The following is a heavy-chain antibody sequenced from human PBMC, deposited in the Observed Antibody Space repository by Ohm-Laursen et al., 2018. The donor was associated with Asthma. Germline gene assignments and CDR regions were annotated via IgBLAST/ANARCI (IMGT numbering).Heavy chain of an antibody. V-gene: IGHV4-31*03. J-gene: IGHJ4*02. CDR1: GDSINSGNNY. CDR2: IYYSGLT. D-gene: IGHD3-22*01. CDR3: ARGAFYYESTGYYFFDH. Sequence: TLSLTCTVSGDSINSGNNYWSWIRQHPGKGLEWIGYIYYSGLTYSNPSLWSRVIISVDTSKNQFSLNLTSVTAADTAVYYCARGAFYYESTGYYFFDHWGQGALVTVSS.